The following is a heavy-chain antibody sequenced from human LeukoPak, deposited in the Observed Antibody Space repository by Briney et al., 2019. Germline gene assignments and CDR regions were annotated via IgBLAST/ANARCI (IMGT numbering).Heavy chain of an antibody. D-gene: IGHD2-2*03. Sequence: GGSLRLSCAASGFTFGNYWMHWVPQAPGKGLLWVSRISDDGSSANYADSVQGRFTISRDNAKNTVYLQMHSLRAEDTAVYYCVSGYCSSTTCYRGAYWGQGTLVTVSS. CDR3: VSGYCSSTTCYRGAY. J-gene: IGHJ4*02. CDR2: ISDDGSSA. CDR1: GFTFGNYW. V-gene: IGHV3-74*01.